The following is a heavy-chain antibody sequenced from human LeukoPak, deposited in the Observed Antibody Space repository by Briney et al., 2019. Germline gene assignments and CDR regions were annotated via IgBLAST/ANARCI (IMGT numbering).Heavy chain of an antibody. Sequence: GGSLRLSCAASGFTFNNYWMHWVRQAPGKGLVWVSRIDSDGSNTNYADSVKGRFTVSRDNAKNTLYLQMNSLRAEDTAVYYCARDDYGDCYFDYWGQGTLVTVSS. J-gene: IGHJ4*02. CDR2: IDSDGSNT. CDR1: GFTFNNYW. V-gene: IGHV3-74*01. D-gene: IGHD4-17*01. CDR3: ARDDYGDCYFDY.